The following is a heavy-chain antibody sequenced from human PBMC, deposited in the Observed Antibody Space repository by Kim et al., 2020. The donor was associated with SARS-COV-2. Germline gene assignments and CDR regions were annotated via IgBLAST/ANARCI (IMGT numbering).Heavy chain of an antibody. J-gene: IGHJ6*02. CDR2: INAGNGNT. CDR1: GYTFTSYA. Sequence: ASVKVSCKASGYTFTSYAMHWVRQAPGQRLEWMGWINAGNGNTKYSQKFQGRVTITRDTSASTAYMELSSLRSEDTAVYYCARAPPMVRGVILYYYYGMDVWGQGTTVTVSS. D-gene: IGHD3-10*01. CDR3: ARAPPMVRGVILYYYYGMDV. V-gene: IGHV1-3*01.